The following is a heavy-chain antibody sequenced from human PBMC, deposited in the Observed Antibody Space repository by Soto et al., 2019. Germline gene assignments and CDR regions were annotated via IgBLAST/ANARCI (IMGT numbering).Heavy chain of an antibody. J-gene: IGHJ4*02. D-gene: IGHD6-19*01. Sequence: QVQLQQSGAGLLKPSETLSLTCAVYGESFSGYIWTWIRQTPGKGLQWIGQINHSGSAYYNPSLKSRVTSSVHTSNSQFSLGLSSVTAADTAVYYCARGLITGSHYSGGWYYFDSWGQGTQVTVSS. CDR2: INHSGSA. CDR3: ARGLITGSHYSGGWYYFDS. V-gene: IGHV4-34*01. CDR1: GESFSGYI.